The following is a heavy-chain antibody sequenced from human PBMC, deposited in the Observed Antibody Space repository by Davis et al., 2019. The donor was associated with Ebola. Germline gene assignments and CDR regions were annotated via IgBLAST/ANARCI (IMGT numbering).Heavy chain of an antibody. J-gene: IGHJ6*02. CDR2: MNHNSGNT. V-gene: IGHV1-8*01. Sequence: ASVKVSCKASGYTFTSYDINWVRQATGQGLEWMGWMNHNSGNTGYAQKFQGRVTMTRNTSISTAYLELSSLRSEDTAVYYCARYYGDFYYYGMDVWGQGTTVTVSS. CDR1: GYTFTSYD. CDR3: ARYYGDFYYYGMDV. D-gene: IGHD4-17*01.